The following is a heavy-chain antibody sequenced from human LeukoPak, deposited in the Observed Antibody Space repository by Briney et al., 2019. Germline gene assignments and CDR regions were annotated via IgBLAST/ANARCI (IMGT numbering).Heavy chain of an antibody. J-gene: IGHJ4*02. CDR1: GFTFSSYA. V-gene: IGHV3-21*01. Sequence: GGTLRLSCAASGFTFSSYAMHWVCQAPRKGLEWGASITSTSSYIYYADSVKGRFTSSRDNAKNTLYLEMNSLRAEDTAVYYCARGHGRGYSSRPGYWGPGTLVTVSS. D-gene: IGHD6-13*01. CDR2: ITSTSSYI. CDR3: ARGHGRGYSSRPGY.